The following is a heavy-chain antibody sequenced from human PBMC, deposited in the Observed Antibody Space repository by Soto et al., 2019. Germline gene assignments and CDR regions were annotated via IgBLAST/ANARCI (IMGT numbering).Heavy chain of an antibody. Sequence: EVQLVESGGGLVKPGGSLRLSCAASGFTFSSYSMHWVRQAPGKGLEWVSSISSSSSYIYYADSVKGRFTISRDNAKNSLYLQMNSLRAEDTAVYYGARAVEEWELSHACDIWGQGTMVTVSS. CDR2: ISSSSSYI. CDR3: ARAVEEWELSHACDI. CDR1: GFTFSSYS. V-gene: IGHV3-21*01. J-gene: IGHJ3*02. D-gene: IGHD1-26*01.